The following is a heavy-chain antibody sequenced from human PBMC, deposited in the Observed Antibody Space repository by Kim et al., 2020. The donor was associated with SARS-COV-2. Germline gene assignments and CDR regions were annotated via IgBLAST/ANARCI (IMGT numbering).Heavy chain of an antibody. CDR2: IYYSGST. Sequence: SETLSLTCTVSGGSISSYYWSWIRQPPGKGLEWIGYIYYSGSTNYNPSLKSRVTISVDTSKNQFSLKLSSVTAADTAVYYCARGLGQQLVPYYYYYGMDVWGQGTTVTVSS. CDR3: ARGLGQQLVPYYYYYGMDV. CDR1: GGSISSYY. V-gene: IGHV4-59*13. J-gene: IGHJ6*02. D-gene: IGHD6-13*01.